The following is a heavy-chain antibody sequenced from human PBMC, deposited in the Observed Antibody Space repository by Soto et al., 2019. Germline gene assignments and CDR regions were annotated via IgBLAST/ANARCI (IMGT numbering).Heavy chain of an antibody. V-gene: IGHV4-34*01. CDR2: INHSGST. CDR3: ARRGLVVVAARPQKDEYFQH. D-gene: IGHD2-15*01. J-gene: IGHJ1*01. Sequence: QVQLQQWGAGLLKPSETLSLTCAVYGGSFSGYYWSWIRQPPGKGLEWIGEINHSGSTNYNPSLTSRVTISVDTSKNQFSLKLSSVTAADTAVYYCARRGLVVVAARPQKDEYFQHWGQGTLVTVSS. CDR1: GGSFSGYY.